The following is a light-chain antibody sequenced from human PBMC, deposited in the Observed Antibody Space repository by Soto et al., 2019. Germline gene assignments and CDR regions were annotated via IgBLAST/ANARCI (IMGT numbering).Light chain of an antibody. J-gene: IGKJ2*03. Sequence: DIHMTQSPSTLSASVGDRVVITCRARQNIDRWLAWYQQKPRKAPQLMIYLASFPESGVPPRISGSGSGTEFTLTITSLQPDDFATYFCQHYNSYPYSFGQGNKLQI. V-gene: IGKV1-5*03. CDR2: LAS. CDR3: QHYNSYPYS. CDR1: QNIDRW.